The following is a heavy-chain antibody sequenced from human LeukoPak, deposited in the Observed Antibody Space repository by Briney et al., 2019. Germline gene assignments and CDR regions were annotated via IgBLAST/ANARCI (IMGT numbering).Heavy chain of an antibody. CDR3: ARDIEIIAAAGTDAFDI. J-gene: IGHJ3*02. CDR2: INPNSGGT. Sequence: ASVKVSCKASGYTFTGYYMHWVRQAPGQGLEWMGWINPNSGGTNYAQKFQGWVTMTRDTSASTAYMELSSLRSEDTAVYYCARDIEIIAAAGTDAFDIWGQGTMVTVSS. CDR1: GYTFTGYY. D-gene: IGHD6-13*01. V-gene: IGHV1-2*04.